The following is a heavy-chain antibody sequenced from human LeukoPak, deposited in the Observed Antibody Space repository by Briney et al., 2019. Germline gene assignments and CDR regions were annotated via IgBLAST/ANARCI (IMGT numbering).Heavy chain of an antibody. CDR1: GYTFTSYA. CDR2: IIPIFGTA. D-gene: IGHD3-10*01. CDR3: ARAPRGFYGSGSYSD. Sequence: EASVKVSCKASGYTFTSYAISWVRQAPGQGLEWMGGIIPIFGTANYAQKFQGRVTITADKSTSTAYMELSSLRSEDTAVYYCARAPRGFYGSGSYSDWGQGTLVTVSS. J-gene: IGHJ4*02. V-gene: IGHV1-69*06.